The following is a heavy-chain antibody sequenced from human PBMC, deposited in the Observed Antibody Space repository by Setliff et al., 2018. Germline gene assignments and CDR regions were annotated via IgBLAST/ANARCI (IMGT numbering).Heavy chain of an antibody. V-gene: IGHV1-2*04. J-gene: IGHJ3*02. CDR2: INPNSGGT. CDR3: ARSRDGGNSSGYSGALDI. CDR1: GYTFTGYY. D-gene: IGHD3-22*01. Sequence: ASVKVSCKASGYTFTGYYMHWVRQAPGQGLEWMGWINPNSGGTNYAQKFQGWVTMTRDTSISTAYMELSRLRSDDTAVYYCARSRDGGNSSGYSGALDIWGQGTMVTVSS.